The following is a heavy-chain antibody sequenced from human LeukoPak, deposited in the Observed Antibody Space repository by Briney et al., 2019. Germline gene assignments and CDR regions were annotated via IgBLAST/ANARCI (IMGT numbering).Heavy chain of an antibody. CDR2: INPNSGGT. Sequence: ASVEVSCKASGYAFTGYYIHWVRQAPGQGLEWMGWINPNSGGTSYAQKFQGRVTMTRDTSINTAYMEVSSLRSDDTAVYYCARGVTSDYWGQGTLVTVSS. D-gene: IGHD3-10*01. CDR1: GYAFTGYY. V-gene: IGHV1-2*02. J-gene: IGHJ4*02. CDR3: ARGVTSDY.